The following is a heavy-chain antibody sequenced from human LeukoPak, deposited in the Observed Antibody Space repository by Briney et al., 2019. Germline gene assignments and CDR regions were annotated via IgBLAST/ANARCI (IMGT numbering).Heavy chain of an antibody. D-gene: IGHD6-13*01. CDR1: GGSISSGDYS. V-gene: IGHV4-30-2*01. J-gene: IGHJ4*02. CDR2: IYHTGNT. Sequence: SETLSLTCAVSGGSISSGDYSWSWIRQPPGNGLEWIGYIYHTGNTNYDPSLKSRVTMSVARSKNQFSLRLSSVTAADTAVYYCARARESMATAGSYFDYWGQGTLVTVSS. CDR3: ARARESMATAGSYFDY.